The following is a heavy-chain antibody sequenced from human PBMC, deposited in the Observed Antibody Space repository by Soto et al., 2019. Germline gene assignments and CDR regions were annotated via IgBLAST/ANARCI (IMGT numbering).Heavy chain of an antibody. CDR3: ASVPRITVKIGSVD. Sequence: PSEPLSLTCTVSGGSISSSSYYWGWIRQPPGKGLEWIGSIYYSGSTYYNPSLKSRVTISVDTSKNRFSLKLSSVTAADTAVYYCASVPRITVKIGSVDGGEGTRV. D-gene: IGHD1-20*01. CDR1: GGSISSSSYY. V-gene: IGHV4-39*01. CDR2: IYYSGST. J-gene: IGHJ4*02.